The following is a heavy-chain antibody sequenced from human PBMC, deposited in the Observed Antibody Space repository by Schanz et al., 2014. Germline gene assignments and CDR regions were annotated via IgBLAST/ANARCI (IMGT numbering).Heavy chain of an antibody. CDR3: ARGGYSYALSAFDI. J-gene: IGHJ3*02. CDR2: IIPSLGLA. D-gene: IGHD5-18*01. CDR1: GGTFSSFG. Sequence: VQLEQSGAEVKKPGSSVKVSCKASGGTFSSFGINWVRQAPGQGLERMGRIIPSLGLAKYEQKFQDKVTITADTSTTTAYMELSGLRSEDTAVYYCARGGYSYALSAFDIWGQGTMVTVSS. V-gene: IGHV1-69*04.